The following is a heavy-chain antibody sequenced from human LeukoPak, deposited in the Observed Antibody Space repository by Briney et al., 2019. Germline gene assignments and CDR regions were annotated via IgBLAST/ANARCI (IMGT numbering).Heavy chain of an antibody. V-gene: IGHV4-59*01. D-gene: IGHD5-18*01. CDR3: AREGYSYGYNGMDV. CDR1: GGSISSYY. J-gene: IGHJ6*02. Sequence: SETLSLTCTVSGGSISSYYWSWIRQPPGKGLEWIGYIYYSGGTNYNPSLKSRVTISVDTSKNQFSLKLSSVTAADTAVYYCAREGYSYGYNGMDVWGQGTTVTVSS. CDR2: IYYSGGT.